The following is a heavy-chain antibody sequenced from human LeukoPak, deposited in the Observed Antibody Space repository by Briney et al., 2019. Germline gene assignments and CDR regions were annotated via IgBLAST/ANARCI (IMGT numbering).Heavy chain of an antibody. CDR2: IKQDGSEK. CDR1: GFTFSSYW. CDR3: ARSSYYYYYGMDV. D-gene: IGHD6-6*01. J-gene: IGHJ6*02. Sequence: GGSLRLSCAASGFTFSSYWMGWVRQAPGKGLEWVANIKQDGSEKYYVDSVKGRFTISRDNAKNSLYLRMNSLRAEDTAVYYCARSSYYYYYGMDVWGQGTTVTVSS. V-gene: IGHV3-7*01.